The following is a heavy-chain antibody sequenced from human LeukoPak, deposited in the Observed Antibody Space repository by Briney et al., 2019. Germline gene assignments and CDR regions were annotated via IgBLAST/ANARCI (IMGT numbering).Heavy chain of an antibody. V-gene: IGHV3-21*04. CDR1: GFTFSDYR. D-gene: IGHD3-10*01. CDR2: ISTGSDYK. CDR3: AKDYGRKYYFDY. J-gene: IGHJ4*02. Sequence: GGSLRLSCAASGFTFSDYRMNWVRQAPGKGLEWVSTISTGSDYKYYSDSLQGRFTISRDNAKNLLYLQMNSLRAEDTAVYYCAKDYGRKYYFDYWGQGTLVTVSS.